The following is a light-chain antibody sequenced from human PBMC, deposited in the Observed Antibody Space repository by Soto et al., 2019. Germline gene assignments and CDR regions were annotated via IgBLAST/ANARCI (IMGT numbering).Light chain of an antibody. CDR1: SSDVGGYNY. Sequence: QSALTQPPSASGSHGQSVTISCTGTSSDVGGYNYVSWYQQHTGKAPKLLIYEVSKRPSGVPDRFSGSKSGNTASLPVSGLEAEDEADYYCNSYAGSNVYGFGTGTKLTVL. J-gene: IGLJ1*01. V-gene: IGLV2-8*01. CDR2: EVS. CDR3: NSYAGSNVYG.